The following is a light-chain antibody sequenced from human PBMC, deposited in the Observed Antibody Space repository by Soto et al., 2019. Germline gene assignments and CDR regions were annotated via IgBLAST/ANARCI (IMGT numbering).Light chain of an antibody. V-gene: IGKV2-28*01. Sequence: DFVMTQSPLSLPVTPGEPASFSCRSSQSLLHSNGYNYLDWYLQKPGQSPQLLIYLGSNRASGVPDRFSGSGSGTDFTLKISRVEAEDVGVYYCMQALQTPFTFGPGTKVDIK. CDR1: QSLLHSNGYNY. J-gene: IGKJ3*01. CDR2: LGS. CDR3: MQALQTPFT.